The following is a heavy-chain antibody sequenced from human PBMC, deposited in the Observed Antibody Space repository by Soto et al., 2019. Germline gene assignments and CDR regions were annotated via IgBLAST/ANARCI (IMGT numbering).Heavy chain of an antibody. CDR3: AGGLDY. CDR1: GFTFSNYG. D-gene: IGHD2-15*01. J-gene: IGHJ4*02. Sequence: GGSLRLSCAASGFTFSNYGMKWVRQAPGKGLEWVSGIDGIGSSTYYADSVKGRFTISRDNSKNTLFLQMDSLRAEDTALYYCAGGLDYWGQGTLVTVSS. CDR2: IDGIGSST. V-gene: IGHV3-23*01.